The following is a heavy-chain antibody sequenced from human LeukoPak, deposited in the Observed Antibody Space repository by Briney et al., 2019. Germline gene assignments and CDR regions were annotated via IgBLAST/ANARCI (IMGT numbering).Heavy chain of an antibody. V-gene: IGHV4-39*07. CDR3: ARGSIAAAGIFDY. J-gene: IGHJ4*02. D-gene: IGHD6-13*01. CDR1: GGSISSSSYY. Sequence: SETLSLTCTVSGGSISSSSYYWGWIRQPPGKGLEWIGSIYHSGSTYYNPSLKSRVTISVDTSKNQFSLKLSSVTAADTAVYYCARGSIAAAGIFDYWGQGTLVTVSS. CDR2: IYHSGST.